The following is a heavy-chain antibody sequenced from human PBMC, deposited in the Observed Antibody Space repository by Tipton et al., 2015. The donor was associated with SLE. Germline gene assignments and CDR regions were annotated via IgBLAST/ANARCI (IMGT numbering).Heavy chain of an antibody. V-gene: IGHV3-23*01. CDR2: ISGSGGST. D-gene: IGHD3-10*01. Sequence: SLRLSCAASGFTFSNYAMTWVRQAPGKGLEWVSAISGSGGSTYYADSVKGRFTISRDNSKNTLYLQMNSLRAEDTAVYYCARGRGYFDYWGQGTLVTVSS. J-gene: IGHJ4*02. CDR3: ARGRGYFDY. CDR1: GFTFSNYA.